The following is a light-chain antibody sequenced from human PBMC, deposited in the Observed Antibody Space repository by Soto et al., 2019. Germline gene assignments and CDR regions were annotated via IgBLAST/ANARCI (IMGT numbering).Light chain of an antibody. Sequence: EMVLTQSPGTLSLSPGERATLLCRASRSLGTYSLTWYQKKPGQANMVLISGTSSRATGIPNRFSGSGSGTDFNITSSGVEPEDVAVYYCQYYCDSLFMFGRGTKVDFK. V-gene: IGKV3-20*01. CDR3: QYYCDSLFM. CDR1: RSLGTYS. J-gene: IGKJ3*01. CDR2: GTS.